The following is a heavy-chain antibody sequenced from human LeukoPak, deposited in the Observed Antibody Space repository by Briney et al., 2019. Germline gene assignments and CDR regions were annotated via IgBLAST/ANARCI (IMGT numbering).Heavy chain of an antibody. V-gene: IGHV1-46*01. D-gene: IGHD5-12*01. CDR3: ARLSTGYSGYDLGGGVFDY. CDR2: INPSGGST. J-gene: IGHJ4*02. Sequence: GASVKVSCKASGYTFTSYYMHWVRQAPGQGLEWMGIINPSGGSTSYAQKFRGRVTMTRDTSTSTVYMELSSLRSEDTAVYYCARLSTGYSGYDLGGGVFDYWGQGTLVTVSS. CDR1: GYTFTSYY.